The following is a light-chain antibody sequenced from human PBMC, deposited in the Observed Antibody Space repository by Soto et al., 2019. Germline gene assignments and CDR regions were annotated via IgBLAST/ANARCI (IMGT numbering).Light chain of an antibody. J-gene: IGLJ3*02. V-gene: IGLV2-14*03. Sequence: QSALTQPASVSGSPGQSITISCTGTSSDVGRYNYVSWYQQHPGKAPKLMIYDVSNRPSGVSSRFSGYRSGSTASLTISGLQAEDEADYYCYSYTSSSTWGFGGGTKLTVL. CDR1: SSDVGRYNY. CDR2: DVS. CDR3: YSYTSSSTWG.